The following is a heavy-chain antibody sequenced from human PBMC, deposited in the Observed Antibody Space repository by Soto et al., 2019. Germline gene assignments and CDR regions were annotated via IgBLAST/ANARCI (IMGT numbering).Heavy chain of an antibody. CDR3: ARGEQYSGRIFDY. CDR2: TYYRSKWYY. CDR1: GDSVSSNSAG. V-gene: IGHV6-1*01. J-gene: IGHJ4*01. Sequence: SQTLSLTCAITGDSVSSNSAGWRWVRQSPSRGLEWLGRTYYRSKWYYEYAVSVGGRITINPDTSKNQYSLQLNSVTPEDTAVYFCARGEQYSGRIFDYWGQGTLVTVSS. D-gene: IGHD1-26*01.